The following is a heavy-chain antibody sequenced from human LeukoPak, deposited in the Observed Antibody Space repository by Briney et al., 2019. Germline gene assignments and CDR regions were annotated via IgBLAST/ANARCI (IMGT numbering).Heavy chain of an antibody. V-gene: IGHV4-39*01. Sequence: SETLSLPCTVSVGSISSSSYYWGWIRQPPGKGLEWIGSIYYSGNTYYNPSLKSRVTISVDTSKNQFSLKLSSVTAADTAVYYCAISVRGGPREWALDYWGQGTLVTVSS. J-gene: IGHJ4*02. CDR1: VGSISSSSYY. CDR2: IYYSGNT. CDR3: AISVRGGPREWALDY. D-gene: IGHD3-10*02.